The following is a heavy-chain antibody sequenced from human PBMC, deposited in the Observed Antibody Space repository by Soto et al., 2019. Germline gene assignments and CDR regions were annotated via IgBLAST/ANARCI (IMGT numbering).Heavy chain of an antibody. CDR1: GFTFSSYG. V-gene: IGHV3-33*01. J-gene: IGHJ2*01. Sequence: QVQLVESGGGVVQPGRSLRLSCAASGFTFSSYGMHWVRQAPGKGLEWVAVIWYDGSNKYYADSVKGRFTISRDNSKNTLYLQMNSLRAEDTAVYYCARDLESVWYFDLWGRGTLVTVSS. CDR3: ARDLESVWYFDL. CDR2: IWYDGSNK.